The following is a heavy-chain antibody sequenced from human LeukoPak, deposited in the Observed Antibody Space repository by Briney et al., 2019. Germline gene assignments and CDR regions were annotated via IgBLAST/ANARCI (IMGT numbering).Heavy chain of an antibody. CDR2: IYYSGSA. CDR3: ARSADFGDYGGLD. D-gene: IGHD4-17*01. CDR1: GGSITSYY. J-gene: IGHJ4*02. Sequence: SETLSLTCTVSGGSITSYYWSWIRQPPGKGLEWIGYIYYSGSANYNPSLKSRVTISVDTSKNQFSLKLSSMTAADTAVYYCARSADFGDYGGLDWGQGTLVTVSS. V-gene: IGHV4-59*12.